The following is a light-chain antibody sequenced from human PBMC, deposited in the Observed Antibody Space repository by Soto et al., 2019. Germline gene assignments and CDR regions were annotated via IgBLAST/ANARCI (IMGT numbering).Light chain of an antibody. CDR2: GAS. J-gene: IGKJ2*01. CDR1: QSVSSNY. CDR3: QQYGTSPPYT. Sequence: EIVLTQSPGTLSLSPGERATLSCRASQSVSSNYLAWYQQKPGQAPRLLIYGASSRATGIPDRFSGSGSGTDFTLTIRRLEPEDVAVYYCQQYGTSPPYTFGQGTKLEIK. V-gene: IGKV3-20*01.